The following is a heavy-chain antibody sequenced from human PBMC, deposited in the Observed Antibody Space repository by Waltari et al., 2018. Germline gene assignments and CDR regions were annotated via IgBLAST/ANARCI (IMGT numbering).Heavy chain of an antibody. V-gene: IGHV4-39*07. Sequence: QLQLQESGPGLVKPSETLSLTCTVSGGSISSSSYYWGWIRQPPGKGLEWIGSIYYSGSTNYNPSLKSRVTISVDTSKNQFSLKLSSVTAADTAVYYCARLTAHDWFDPWGQGTLVTVSS. D-gene: IGHD3-16*01. J-gene: IGHJ5*02. CDR1: GGSISSSSYY. CDR2: IYYSGST. CDR3: ARLTAHDWFDP.